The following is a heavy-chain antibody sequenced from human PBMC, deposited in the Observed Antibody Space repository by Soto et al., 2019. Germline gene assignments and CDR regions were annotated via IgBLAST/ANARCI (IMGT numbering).Heavy chain of an antibody. CDR1: GIPHRPSGVG. CDR3: AHRNTQFTWAYVSLDY. J-gene: IGHJ4*02. D-gene: IGHD3-16*01. Sequence: SLPPLVNPSPTLTLPCTFSGIPHRPSGVGVGWVRQPPGKALEWLALIYWDNDRRYNPSLKTRVTITKDTSRNQVVLTMSNMDPVDTGTYYCAHRNTQFTWAYVSLDYCGRRTLVTVSS. V-gene: IGHV2-5*02. CDR2: IYWDNDR.